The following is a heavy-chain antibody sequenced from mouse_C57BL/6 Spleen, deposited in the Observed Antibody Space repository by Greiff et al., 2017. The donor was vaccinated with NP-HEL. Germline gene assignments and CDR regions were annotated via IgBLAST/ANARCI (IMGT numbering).Heavy chain of an antibody. Sequence: QVQLQQPGAELVMPGASVKLSCKASGYTFTSYWMHWVKQRPGQGLEWIGEIDPSDSDTNYNQKFKGKSTLTVDKSSSTAYMQLSSLTSEDSAVYYCAIYGSSYEFAYWGQGTLVTVSA. CDR2: IDPSDSDT. J-gene: IGHJ3*01. D-gene: IGHD1-1*01. CDR3: AIYGSSYEFAY. CDR1: GYTFTSYW. V-gene: IGHV1-69*01.